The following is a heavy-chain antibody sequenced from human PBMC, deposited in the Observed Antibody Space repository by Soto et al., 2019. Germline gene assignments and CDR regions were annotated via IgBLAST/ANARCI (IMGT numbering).Heavy chain of an antibody. Sequence: GASVKVSCKASGYTFTSYAMHWVRQAPGQRLEWMGWINAGNGNTKYSQKFQGRVTITRDTSASTAYMELSSLRSEDTAVYYCASSEYYGDYVPGDYFDYWGQGTLVTVSS. V-gene: IGHV1-3*01. D-gene: IGHD4-17*01. J-gene: IGHJ4*02. CDR1: GYTFTSYA. CDR3: ASSEYYGDYVPGDYFDY. CDR2: INAGNGNT.